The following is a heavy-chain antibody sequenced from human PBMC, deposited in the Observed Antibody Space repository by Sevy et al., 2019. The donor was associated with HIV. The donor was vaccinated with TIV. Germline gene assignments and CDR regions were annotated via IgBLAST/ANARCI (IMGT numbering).Heavy chain of an antibody. Sequence: GGSLRLSCAASGFTFSTYAMYWVRQAPGKGLEWVAVISDDGNNKDYADSVKGRFTVSRDNSKNTLYLQMNSLRADDTAVYYCAGHYCDSTGYYFPLDYWGQGTLVTVSS. CDR2: ISDDGNNK. CDR3: AGHYCDSTGYYFPLDY. D-gene: IGHD3-22*01. V-gene: IGHV3-30*04. CDR1: GFTFSTYA. J-gene: IGHJ4*02.